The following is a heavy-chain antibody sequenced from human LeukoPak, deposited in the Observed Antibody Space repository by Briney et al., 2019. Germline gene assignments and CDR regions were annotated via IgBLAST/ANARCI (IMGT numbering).Heavy chain of an antibody. V-gene: IGHV5-51*01. CDR1: GYIYTSYW. CDR3: GRLSGSSSWYKFFDY. CDR2: IYPGDSDT. J-gene: IGHJ4*02. Sequence: PGESLKISCNSSGYIYTSYWIGWVRQMPGEGLEWMGIIYPGDSDTRYSPSFQGQVTISADRAISTAYLQWSSLKASDTAMYYCGRLSGSSSWYKFFDYWGQGTLVTVSS. D-gene: IGHD6-13*01.